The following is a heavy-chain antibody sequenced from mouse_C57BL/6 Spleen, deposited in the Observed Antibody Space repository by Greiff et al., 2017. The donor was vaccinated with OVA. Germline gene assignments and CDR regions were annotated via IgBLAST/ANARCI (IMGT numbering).Heavy chain of an antibody. CDR3: TPYDYDVDY. J-gene: IGHJ2*01. Sequence: VQLQQSGTVLARPGASVKMSCKTSGYTFTSYWMHWVKPRPGQGLEWIGAISPGNSDTSYNQKFKGKAKLTAVTAASTAYMELSRLTNEDSAVYYCTPYDYDVDYWGQGTTLTVSS. V-gene: IGHV1-5*01. CDR2: ISPGNSDT. D-gene: IGHD2-4*01. CDR1: GYTFTSYW.